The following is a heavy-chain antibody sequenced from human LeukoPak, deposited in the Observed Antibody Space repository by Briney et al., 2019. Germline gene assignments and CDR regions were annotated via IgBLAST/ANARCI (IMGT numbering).Heavy chain of an antibody. V-gene: IGHV3-11*06. CDR2: ISSSSSYT. D-gene: IGHD3-22*01. CDR3: ARVSTYYDSSGYNNRRAFDI. J-gene: IGHJ3*02. Sequence: NPGGSLRLSCAASGFTFSDYYMSWIRQAPGKGLEWVSYISSSSSYTNYADSVKGRFTISRDNAKNSLYLQMNSLRAEDTAVYYCARVSTYYDSSGYNNRRAFDIWGQGTMVTVSS. CDR1: GFTFSDYY.